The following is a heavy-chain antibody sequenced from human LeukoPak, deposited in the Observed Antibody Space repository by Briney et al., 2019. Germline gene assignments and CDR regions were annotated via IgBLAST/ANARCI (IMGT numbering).Heavy chain of an antibody. D-gene: IGHD3-10*01. CDR1: GFTVSSNY. J-gene: IGHJ3*02. Sequence: GGSLRLSCAASGFTVSSNYMSWVRQAPGKGLEWVSVIYSGGSTYYADSVKGRFTISRDNSKNTLYLQMNSLRAEDTAVYYCARAPWFRAFDIWGQGTMVTVSS. CDR2: IYSGGST. CDR3: ARAPWFRAFDI. V-gene: IGHV3-66*01.